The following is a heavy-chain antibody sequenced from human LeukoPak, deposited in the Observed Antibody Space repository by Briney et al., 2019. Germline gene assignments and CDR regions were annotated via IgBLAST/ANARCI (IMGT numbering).Heavy chain of an antibody. CDR2: IKQDGSEK. V-gene: IGHV3-7*01. Sequence: GGSLRLSCAASGFTFSSYWMSWVRQAPGKGLEWVANIKQDGSEKYYVDSVKGRFTISRDNSKNTLYLQMNSLRAEDTAVYYCAKDLDYGGPGDAFDIWGQGTMVTVSS. CDR3: AKDLDYGGPGDAFDI. CDR1: GFTFSSYW. J-gene: IGHJ3*02. D-gene: IGHD4-23*01.